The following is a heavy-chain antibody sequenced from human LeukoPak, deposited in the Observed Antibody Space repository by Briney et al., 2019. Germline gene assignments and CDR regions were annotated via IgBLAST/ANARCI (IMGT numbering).Heavy chain of an antibody. D-gene: IGHD6-13*01. J-gene: IGHJ4*02. V-gene: IGHV3-73*01. CDR2: IRSKANSYAT. CDR3: TGSYSSSSQFY. Sequence: GGSLKLSCAASGFTFSGSAMHWVRQASGKGLEWVGRIRSKANSYATAYAASVKGRFTISRDDSKNTAYLQMNSLKTGDTAVYYCTGSYSSSSQFYWGQGTLVTVSS. CDR1: GFTFSGSA.